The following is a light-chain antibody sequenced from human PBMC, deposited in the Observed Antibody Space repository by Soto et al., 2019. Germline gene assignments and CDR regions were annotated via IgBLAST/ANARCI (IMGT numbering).Light chain of an antibody. Sequence: DIQMTQSPSILSASVADRVTITCRASQNIGRWLARYQQKPGKAPKLLIYTASSLESGVPSRFSGSGSGTEFTLTISSLQPDDFATYYCQQYDSYSWTFGQGTKVEIK. CDR3: QQYDSYSWT. J-gene: IGKJ1*01. V-gene: IGKV1-5*03. CDR2: TAS. CDR1: QNIGRW.